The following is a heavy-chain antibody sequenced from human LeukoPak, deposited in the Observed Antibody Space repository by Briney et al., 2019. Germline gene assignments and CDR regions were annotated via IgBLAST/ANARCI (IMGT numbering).Heavy chain of an antibody. CDR1: GYTFTGYY. V-gene: IGHV1-2*02. Sequence: GASVKVSCKASGYTFTGYYMHWVRQAPGQGLEWMGWINPNSGGTNYAQKFQGRVTMTRDTSISTAYMELSRLRSDDTAVYYCARDVIGIQLWHYHAFDIWGQGTMVTVSS. CDR3: ARDVIGIQLWHYHAFDI. CDR2: INPNSGGT. J-gene: IGHJ3*02. D-gene: IGHD5-18*01.